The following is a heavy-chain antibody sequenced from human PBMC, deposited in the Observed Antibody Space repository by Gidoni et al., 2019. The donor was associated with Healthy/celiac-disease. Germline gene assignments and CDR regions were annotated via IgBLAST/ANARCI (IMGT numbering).Heavy chain of an antibody. V-gene: IGHV3-23*01. D-gene: IGHD2-2*01. Sequence: EVQLLESGGGLVQPGGSLRLYCAASGFTFSSYAMSGVRQAPGKGLEWVSAISGSGGSTYYADSVKGRFTISRDNSKNTLYLQMNSLRAEDTAVYYCAKKLVVVPAATEYYFDYWGQGTLVTVSS. J-gene: IGHJ4*02. CDR1: GFTFSSYA. CDR3: AKKLVVVPAATEYYFDY. CDR2: ISGSGGST.